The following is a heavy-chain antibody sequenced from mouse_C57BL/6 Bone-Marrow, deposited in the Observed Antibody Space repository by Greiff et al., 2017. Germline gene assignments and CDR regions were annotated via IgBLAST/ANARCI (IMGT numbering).Heavy chain of an antibody. D-gene: IGHD1-1*02. J-gene: IGHJ1*03. CDR1: GYTFTSYG. Sequence: EVQLQESGAELVRPGSSVKMSCKTSGYTFTSYGINWVKQRPGQGLEWIGYIYIGNGYTEYNEKFKGKATLTSDTSSSTAYMQLSSLTSEDSAIYFCARNWLPMRVHYGRYFDVWGTGTTVTVSS. V-gene: IGHV1-58*01. CDR3: ARNWLPMRVHYGRYFDV. CDR2: IYIGNGYT.